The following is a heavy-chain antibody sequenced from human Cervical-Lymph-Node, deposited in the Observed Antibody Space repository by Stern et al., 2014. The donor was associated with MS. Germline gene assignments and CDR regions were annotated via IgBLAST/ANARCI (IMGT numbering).Heavy chain of an antibody. D-gene: IGHD3-10*01. J-gene: IGHJ5*02. V-gene: IGHV1-69*01. CDR2: IVPMFAKA. Sequence: QVQLVQSGAEVKKPGSSVWVSCKASGGSFKGYAFNWLRQAPGQGLEWMGDIVPMFAKANYAQKFQGRVTVTADEATNTVYMELSFLTSEDTSVYYCARERSIHYPAFAPWGQGTLVTVSS. CDR3: ARERSIHYPAFAP. CDR1: GGSFKGYA.